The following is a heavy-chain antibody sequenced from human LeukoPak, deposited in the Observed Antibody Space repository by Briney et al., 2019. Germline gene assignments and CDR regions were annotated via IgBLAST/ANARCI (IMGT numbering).Heavy chain of an antibody. CDR1: GGSISSSSYY. Sequence: PSETLSLTCTVSGGSISSSSYYWDWIRQPPGKGLEWIGNLYDSGSTHYNPSLRSRVTISADTSKNQFSLKLSSVTAADTAVYYCARGQDIWFGEAWYFDLWGRGTLATVSS. D-gene: IGHD3-10*01. V-gene: IGHV4-39*01. CDR2: LYDSGST. J-gene: IGHJ2*01. CDR3: ARGQDIWFGEAWYFDL.